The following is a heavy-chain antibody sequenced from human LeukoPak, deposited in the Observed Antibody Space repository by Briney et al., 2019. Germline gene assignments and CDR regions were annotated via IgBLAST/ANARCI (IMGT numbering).Heavy chain of an antibody. V-gene: IGHV4-30-2*01. CDR3: ARSEGTGFDY. D-gene: IGHD1-1*01. Sequence: SETLSLTCAVSGGSISSGGYSWRWIRQPPGKGLEWIGYIYHSGSTYYNPSLKSRVTISVDRSKNQFSLKLSSVTAADTAVYYCARSEGTGFDYWGQGTLVTVSS. CDR1: GGSISSGGYS. CDR2: IYHSGST. J-gene: IGHJ4*02.